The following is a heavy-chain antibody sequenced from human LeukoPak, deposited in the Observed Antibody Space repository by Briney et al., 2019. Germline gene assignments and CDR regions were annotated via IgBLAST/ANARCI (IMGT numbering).Heavy chain of an antibody. Sequence: SETLSLTCTVSGGSISSYYWSWIRQPAGKGLEWIGRIYTSGSTNYNPSLKSRVTMSVDTSKNQFSLKLSSVTAADTAVYYCARVPFWSGYHGCMDIWGKGTTVTVSS. CDR3: ARVPFWSGYHGCMDI. CDR1: GGSISSYY. D-gene: IGHD3-3*01. J-gene: IGHJ6*03. CDR2: IYTSGST. V-gene: IGHV4-4*07.